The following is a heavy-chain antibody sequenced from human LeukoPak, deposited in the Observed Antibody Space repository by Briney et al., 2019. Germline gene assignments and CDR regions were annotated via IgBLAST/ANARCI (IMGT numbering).Heavy chain of an antibody. CDR3: ANLYQDY. D-gene: IGHD3-16*01. J-gene: IGHJ4*02. CDR2: IRYDGSDK. V-gene: IGHV3-30*02. Sequence: GGSLRLSCAASGFTFRNFGMHWVRQAPGKGLEWVAFIRYDGSDKYYADSVKGRFTISRDISKNTLYLQMNSLRAEDTAVYYCANLYQDYWGQGTLATVSS. CDR1: GFTFRNFG.